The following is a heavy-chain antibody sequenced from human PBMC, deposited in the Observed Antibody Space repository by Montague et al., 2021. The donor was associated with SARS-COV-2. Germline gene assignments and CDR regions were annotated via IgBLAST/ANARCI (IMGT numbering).Heavy chain of an antibody. Sequence: SETLSLTCTVSGGSISSSSYYWGWIRQPPGKGLEWIGSIYYSGSTYYNPSLKSRVTISVDTSKNQFSLKLSSVTAADTAVYYCARVQRGYYYGLGVSAHFDYWGQGTLVTVSS. J-gene: IGHJ4*02. D-gene: IGHD3-10*01. V-gene: IGHV4-39*01. CDR2: IYYSGST. CDR3: ARVQRGYYYGLGVSAHFDY. CDR1: GGSISSSSYY.